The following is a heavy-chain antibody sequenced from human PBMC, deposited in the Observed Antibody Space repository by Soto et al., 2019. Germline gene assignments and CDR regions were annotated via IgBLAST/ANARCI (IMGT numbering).Heavy chain of an antibody. J-gene: IGHJ4*02. D-gene: IGHD4-17*01. CDR3: ARIGTLRCFDY. CDR1: GGSISSSSYY. Sequence: SETLSLTCTVSGGSISSSSYYWGWIRQPPGKGLEWIGSIYYSGSTYYNPSLKSRVTISVDTSKNQFSLKLSSVTAADTAVYYCARIGTLRCFDYWGQGTLVTVSS. V-gene: IGHV4-39*01. CDR2: IYYSGST.